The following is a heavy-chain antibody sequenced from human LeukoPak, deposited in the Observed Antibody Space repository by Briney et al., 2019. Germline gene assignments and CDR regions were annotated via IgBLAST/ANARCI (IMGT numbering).Heavy chain of an antibody. J-gene: IGHJ5*02. CDR2: ISSDGSNT. V-gene: IGHV3-74*01. CDR3: AKDLQRFLESGEFDP. CDR1: GFTFSSYW. D-gene: IGHD3-3*01. Sequence: PGGSLRLSCAASGFTFSSYWMHWVRQAPGKGLVWVSRISSDGSNTNYADSVKGRFTISRDNAKNTLYLQMNSLRAEDTAVYYCAKDLQRFLESGEFDPWGQGTLVTVSS.